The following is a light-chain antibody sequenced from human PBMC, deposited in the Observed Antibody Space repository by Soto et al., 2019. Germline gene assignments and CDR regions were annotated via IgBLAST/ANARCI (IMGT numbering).Light chain of an antibody. CDR1: SSSIGSNL. Sequence: QSVLTQPPSVSAAPGQKVTISCSGSSSSIGSNLVSWYQHVPGTAPKLVIFDNNKRPSGIPDRFSGTKSGTSATLDITGLQTGDEAHYYCATCDSGLITGVFGGGTKVTVL. CDR3: ATCDSGLITGV. CDR2: DNN. V-gene: IGLV1-51*01. J-gene: IGLJ2*01.